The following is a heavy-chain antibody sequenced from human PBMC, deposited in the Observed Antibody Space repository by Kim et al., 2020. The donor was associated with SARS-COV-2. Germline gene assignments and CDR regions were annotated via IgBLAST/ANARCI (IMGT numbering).Heavy chain of an antibody. CDR2: IRSTCSTT. D-gene: IGHD2-15*01. J-gene: IGHJ4*01. CDR3: ARALGGSCGSFCFDF. Sequence: GGSLRLSCAASGFTFSSYSMNWVRQAPGKGLEWVSPIRSTCSTTCYADSVKGRFTISRDNAKNTLYLQMNSLRAEDTAVYYCARALGGSCGSFCFDFWG. CDR1: GFTFSSYS. V-gene: IGHV3-21*01.